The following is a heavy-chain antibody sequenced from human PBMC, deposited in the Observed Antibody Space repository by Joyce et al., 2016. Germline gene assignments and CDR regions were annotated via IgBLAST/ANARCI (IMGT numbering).Heavy chain of an antibody. D-gene: IGHD2-21*01. J-gene: IGHJ5*02. Sequence: EVQLVESGGGLVQPGDSLRLSCAASGFSVSTNHMHWVRQAPGTGLEWVSHINGGGDTYYADSVKGRFTISRDNSKNTVYLQMNSLRAEDTAVYYCARAISVEERAWGQGTLVTVSS. V-gene: IGHV3-66*02. CDR2: INGGGDT. CDR1: GFSVSTNH. CDR3: ARAISVEERA.